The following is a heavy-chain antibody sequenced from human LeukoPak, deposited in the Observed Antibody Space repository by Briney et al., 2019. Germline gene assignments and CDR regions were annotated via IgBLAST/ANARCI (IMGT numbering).Heavy chain of an antibody. D-gene: IGHD2-2*01. J-gene: IGHJ4*02. CDR2: IRYDGSNK. Sequence: GGSLRLSCAASGSTFSSYGMHWVRQAPGKGLEWVAFIRYDGSNKYYADSVKGRFTISRDNSKNTLSLQMNSLRPEDTALYYCAKGYCSGTSCYSGLDWGQGTLVTVSS. V-gene: IGHV3-30*02. CDR3: AKGYCSGTSCYSGLD. CDR1: GSTFSSYG.